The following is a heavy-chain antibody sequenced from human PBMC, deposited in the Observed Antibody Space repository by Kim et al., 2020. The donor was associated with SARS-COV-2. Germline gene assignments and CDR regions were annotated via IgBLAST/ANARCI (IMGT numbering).Heavy chain of an antibody. V-gene: IGHV3-7*03. J-gene: IGHJ4*01. CDR1: GFTFRSDW. CDR3: ARESVLRFLEDHIDY. D-gene: IGHD3-3*01. CDR2: IKQDGSEK. Sequence: GGSLRLSCAASGFTFRSDWMSWVRQAPGKGLEWVANIKQDGSEKYYVDSVKGRFTISRDNAKKSVYLQMNSLRAEDTAVYYCARESVLRFLEDHIDYWG.